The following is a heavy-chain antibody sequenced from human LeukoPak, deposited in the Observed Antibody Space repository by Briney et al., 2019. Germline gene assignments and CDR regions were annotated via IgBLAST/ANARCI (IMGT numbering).Heavy chain of an antibody. CDR1: GFTFSSYA. D-gene: IGHD6-13*01. J-gene: IGHJ5*02. CDR3: AKLPGIAAAGTVWFDP. Sequence: PGGSLRLSCAASGFTFSSYAMSWVRQAPGKGLEWVSAISGSGGSTYYADSVKGRFTISRDNSKNTLYLQMSSLRAEDTAVYYCAKLPGIAAAGTVWFDPWGQGTLVTVSS. V-gene: IGHV3-23*01. CDR2: ISGSGGST.